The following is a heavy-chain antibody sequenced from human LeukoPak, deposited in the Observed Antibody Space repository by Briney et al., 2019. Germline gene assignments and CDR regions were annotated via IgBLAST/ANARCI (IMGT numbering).Heavy chain of an antibody. CDR3: ATFKGVVINTFDY. CDR2: FDPEDGET. CDR1: GYTLTELS. D-gene: IGHD3-3*01. J-gene: IGHJ4*02. Sequence: ASVKVSCKVSGYTLTELSMHWVRQAPGKGLEWMGGFDPEDGETIYAQKFQGRVTMTGDTSTDTAYMELSSLRSEDTAVYYCATFKGVVINTFDYWGQGTLVTVSS. V-gene: IGHV1-24*01.